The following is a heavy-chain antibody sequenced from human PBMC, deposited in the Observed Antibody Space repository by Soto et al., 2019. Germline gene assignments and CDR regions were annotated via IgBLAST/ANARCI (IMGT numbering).Heavy chain of an antibody. CDR3: ARVGYDFWSGYYTRAFDI. J-gene: IGHJ3*02. D-gene: IGHD3-3*01. Sequence: SETLSLTCTVSGGSISSYYWSWIRQPAGKGLEWIGRIYTSGSTNYNPSLKSRVTMSVDTSKNQFSLKLSPVTAADTAVYYCARVGYDFWSGYYTRAFDIWGQGTMVTVSS. CDR1: GGSISSYY. V-gene: IGHV4-4*07. CDR2: IYTSGST.